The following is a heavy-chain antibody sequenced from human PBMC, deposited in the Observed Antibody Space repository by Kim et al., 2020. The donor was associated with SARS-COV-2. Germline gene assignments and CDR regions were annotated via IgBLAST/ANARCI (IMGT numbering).Heavy chain of an antibody. V-gene: IGHV1-3*01. CDR3: AGGWISSSWYSY. D-gene: IGHD6-13*01. J-gene: IGHJ4*02. Sequence: KYSQKVQGRVTITRDTSASKAYMELSSLRSEDTAVYYCAGGWISSSWYSYWGQGTLVTVSS.